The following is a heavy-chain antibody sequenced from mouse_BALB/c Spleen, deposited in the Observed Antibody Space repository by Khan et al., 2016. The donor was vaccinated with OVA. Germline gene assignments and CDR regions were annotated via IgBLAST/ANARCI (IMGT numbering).Heavy chain of an antibody. Sequence: QVQLQQSGAELVKPGASVTLSCKASGYTFTSYDINWVRQRPEQGLEWIGWIFPGDGSTKYNEKFKGRATLTTDKSSSTDYMHLSRLTSEDSAVYFCARGGYGGFAYWGQGTLVTVSA. CDR3: ARGGYGGFAY. J-gene: IGHJ3*01. D-gene: IGHD2-14*01. CDR1: GYTFTSYD. V-gene: IGHV1S56*01. CDR2: IFPGDGST.